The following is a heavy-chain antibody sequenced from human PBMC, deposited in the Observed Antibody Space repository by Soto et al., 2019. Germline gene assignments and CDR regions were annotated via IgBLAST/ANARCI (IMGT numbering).Heavy chain of an antibody. J-gene: IGHJ6*02. D-gene: IGHD1-26*01. CDR1: GGSVSSGSYY. CDR3: SSLGGNQPPRELYYYGMDV. V-gene: IGHV4-61*01. CDR2: IYYSGST. Sequence: PSETLSLTCTVSGGSVSSGSYYWSWIRQPPGKGLEWIGYIYYSGSTNYNPSLKSRVTISVDTSKNQFSLKLSSVTAADTAVYYCSSLGGNQPPRELYYYGMDVWGQGTTVTVSS.